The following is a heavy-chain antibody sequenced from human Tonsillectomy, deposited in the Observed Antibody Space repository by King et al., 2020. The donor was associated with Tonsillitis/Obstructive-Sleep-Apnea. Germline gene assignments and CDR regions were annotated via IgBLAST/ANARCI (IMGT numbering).Heavy chain of an antibody. V-gene: IGHV3-7*01. D-gene: IGHD1-26*01. CDR3: AREVALWDSASDH. CDR2: IKQDGSEK. CDR1: GFTFSSYW. Sequence: QLVQSGGGLVQPGGSLRLSCAASGFTFSSYWMSWVRQAPGKGLEWVGNIKQDGSEKYYMDSVKGRFTIYRDNAKHSLYLQMNSLSAEDAAVYYCAREVALWDSASDHWGQGTLVIVSS. J-gene: IGHJ4*02.